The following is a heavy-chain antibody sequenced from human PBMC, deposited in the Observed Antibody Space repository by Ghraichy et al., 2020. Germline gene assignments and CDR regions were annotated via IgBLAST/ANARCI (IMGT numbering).Heavy chain of an antibody. CDR2: IWGDGNNK. CDR1: GFAFDTYV. Sequence: GGSLRLSCVASGFAFDTYVIHWVRQAPGKGPEWVAIIWGDGNNKDYADSVKGRFTISRDNSKKMVDLQMNSQRVEDTGVYYCAREGTAWNMGVLSHTHAMEVCCKWTTVTV. D-gene: IGHD1-26*01. V-gene: IGHV3-33*01. CDR3: AREGTAWNMGVLSHTHAMEV. J-gene: IGHJ6*03.